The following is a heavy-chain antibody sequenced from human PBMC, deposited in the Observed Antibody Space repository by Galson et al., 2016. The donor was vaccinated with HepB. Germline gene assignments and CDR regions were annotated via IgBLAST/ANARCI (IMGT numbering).Heavy chain of an antibody. V-gene: IGHV2-5*02. CDR3: AHTDYYASGGFDS. J-gene: IGHJ4*02. CDR1: GFSLHSSGVG. Sequence: PALVKPTQTLTVTCTFSGFSLHSSGVGVAWIRQSPGKALEWLAVIYWDDDRRYRPSLKSRLTITKDTSRNQVVLSMANLDPVDTGTYYCAHTDYYASGGFDSWGQGTLVTVSS. D-gene: IGHD3-22*01. CDR2: IYWDDDR.